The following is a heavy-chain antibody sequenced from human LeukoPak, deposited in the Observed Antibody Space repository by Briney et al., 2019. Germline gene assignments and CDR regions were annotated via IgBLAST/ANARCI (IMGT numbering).Heavy chain of an antibody. Sequence: PSETLSLTCAVYGGSFSGYYWSWIRQPPGKGLEWIGEINHSGSTNYNPSLKSRVTISVDTSKNQFSLKLSSVTAADTAVYYCARPGIAAAGPSFDIWAKGQWSPSLQ. CDR2: INHSGST. V-gene: IGHV4-34*01. J-gene: IGHJ3*02. CDR3: ARPGIAAAGPSFDI. D-gene: IGHD6-13*01. CDR1: GGSFSGYY.